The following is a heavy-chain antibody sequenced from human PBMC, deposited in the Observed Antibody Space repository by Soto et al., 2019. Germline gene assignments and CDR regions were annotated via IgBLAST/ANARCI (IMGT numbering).Heavy chain of an antibody. CDR2: IYASGSP. J-gene: IGHJ4*02. CDR1: GGSVSVYY. CDR3: ARGVGSSPPQY. D-gene: IGHD1-26*01. Sequence: KPSETLSLTCTISGGSVSVYYWSWIRQSTGQGLEWIGYIYASGSPYYNPSLRSRVTISADTSKNQISLKLTSPTAAGTAVYYCARGVGSSPPQYWGRGTLVTVSS. V-gene: IGHV4-59*02.